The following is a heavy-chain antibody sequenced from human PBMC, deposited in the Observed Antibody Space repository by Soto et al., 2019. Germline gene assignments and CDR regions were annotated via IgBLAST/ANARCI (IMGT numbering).Heavy chain of an antibody. CDR2: IIPILGIA. Sequence: QVQLVQSGAEVKKPGSSVKVSWKASGGTFSSYTISWVRQAPGQGLEWMGRIIPILGIANYAQKFQGRVTITADKSTSTAYMELSSLRSEDTAVYYCARDGGSYYVDYWGQGTLVTVSS. V-gene: IGHV1-69*08. CDR1: GGTFSSYT. J-gene: IGHJ4*02. CDR3: ARDGGSYYVDY. D-gene: IGHD1-26*01.